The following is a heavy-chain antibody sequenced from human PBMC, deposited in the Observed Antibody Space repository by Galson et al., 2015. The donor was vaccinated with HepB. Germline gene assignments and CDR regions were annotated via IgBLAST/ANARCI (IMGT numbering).Heavy chain of an antibody. J-gene: IGHJ3*02. CDR3: ARQAITGTDSFDI. CDR2: TWSDGINN. D-gene: IGHD1-20*01. CDR1: GFTFSNSG. V-gene: IGHV3-33*01. Sequence: SLRLSCAVSGFTFSNSGMHWVRQAPGKGLEWVAVTWSDGINNYYADSVKGRFTISRERSKNTLYLKMNSLRAEDTAVYYCARQAITGTDSFDIWGRGTVVTVSS.